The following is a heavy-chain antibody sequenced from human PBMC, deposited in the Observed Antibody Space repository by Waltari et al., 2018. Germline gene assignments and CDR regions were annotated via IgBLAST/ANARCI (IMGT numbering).Heavy chain of an antibody. CDR1: GGTFSSYA. Sequence: QVQLVQSGAEVKKPGSSVQVSCKASGGTFSSYAISWVRQAPGQGLEWMGGIIPIFGTATYAQKFQGRVTITADESTSTAYMELSSLRSEDTAVYYCARSSIAVAGLDYWGQGTLVTVSS. V-gene: IGHV1-69*13. CDR2: IIPIFGTA. J-gene: IGHJ4*02. CDR3: ARSSIAVAGLDY. D-gene: IGHD6-19*01.